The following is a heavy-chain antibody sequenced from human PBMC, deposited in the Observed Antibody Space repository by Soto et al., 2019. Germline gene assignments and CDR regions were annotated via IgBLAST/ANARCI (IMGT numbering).Heavy chain of an antibody. J-gene: IGHJ4*02. CDR1: GFSFSRYA. CDR2: ISFSGDNQ. CDR3: ASQSGGVFFDN. Sequence: QVQLVESAGGVVQPGRSLRLSCAASGFSFSRYAMHWVRQAPGKGLEWVAIISFSGDNQFYTDSVKGRFTVSRDNSKRTLYLQMSSLRAEDTAVYYWASQSGGVFFDNWGQGTLVTVSS. D-gene: IGHD3-10*01. V-gene: IGHV3-30*10.